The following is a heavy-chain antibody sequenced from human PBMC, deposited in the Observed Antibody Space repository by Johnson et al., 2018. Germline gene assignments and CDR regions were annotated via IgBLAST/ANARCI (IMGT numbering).Heavy chain of an antibody. CDR1: GFTFSAYG. J-gene: IGHJ3*02. CDR3: ARGSGLNAFDI. V-gene: IGHV3-64*01. D-gene: IGHD2-21*01. Sequence: VQLVQSGGGVVQPGRSLRLSCAASGFTFSAYGIHWVRQAPGKGLEYVSAISSNGGSTYYANSVKGRFTISRDNSKNTLYLQMGSLRAEDMAVYYCARGSGLNAFDIWGQGTMVTVSS. CDR2: ISSNGGST.